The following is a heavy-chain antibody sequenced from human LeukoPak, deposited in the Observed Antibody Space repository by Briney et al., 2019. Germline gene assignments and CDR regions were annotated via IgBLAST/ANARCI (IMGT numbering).Heavy chain of an antibody. V-gene: IGHV1-46*01. J-gene: IGHJ2*01. CDR1: GYTFTSYY. D-gene: IGHD3-10*01. Sequence: ASVKVSSKASGYTFTSYYMHWVRQAPGQGLEWMGIINPSGGSTSYSQKFQGRVTMTRDTSTSTVYMELSSLRSEDTAVYYCARAGSGYWYFDLWGRGTLVTVSS. CDR3: ARAGSGYWYFDL. CDR2: INPSGGST.